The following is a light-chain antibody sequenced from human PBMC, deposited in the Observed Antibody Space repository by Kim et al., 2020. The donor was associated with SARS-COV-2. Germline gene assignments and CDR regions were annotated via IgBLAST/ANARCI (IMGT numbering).Light chain of an antibody. Sequence: ELTQPPSASGTPGQRVTISCSGSSSNIGSNYVYWYQQLPGTAPKLLIYRNNQRPSGVPDRFSGSKSGTSASLAISGLRSEDEADYYCAAWDDSLSGNWVFGGGTKLT. CDR3: AAWDDSLSGNWV. CDR1: SSNIGSNY. J-gene: IGLJ3*02. V-gene: IGLV1-47*01. CDR2: RNN.